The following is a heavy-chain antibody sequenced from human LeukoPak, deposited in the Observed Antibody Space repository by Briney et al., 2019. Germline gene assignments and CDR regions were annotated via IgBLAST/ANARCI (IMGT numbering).Heavy chain of an antibody. Sequence: KHGESLKISCKSSGYSFTSYWIGWVRQMPGKGLEWMGIIYPGDSDTRYSPSFQGQVTISADKSISTAYLQWSSLKASDTAMYYCARPYCSSTSCYAFDIWGQGTMVTVSS. CDR2: IYPGDSDT. D-gene: IGHD2-2*01. CDR3: ARPYCSSTSCYAFDI. V-gene: IGHV5-51*01. CDR1: GYSFTSYW. J-gene: IGHJ3*02.